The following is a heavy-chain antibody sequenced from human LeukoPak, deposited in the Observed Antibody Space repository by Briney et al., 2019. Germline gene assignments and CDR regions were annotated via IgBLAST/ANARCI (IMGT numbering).Heavy chain of an antibody. V-gene: IGHV1-69*04. CDR1: GGTFSSYA. D-gene: IGHD6-13*01. CDR3: AREWGHSSSWYKQGYFQH. Sequence: SVKVSCKASGGTFSSYAISWVRQAPGQGLEWMGRIIPILGIANYAQKFQGRVTTTADKSTSTAYMELSSLRSEDTAVYYCAREWGHSSSWYKQGYFQHWGQGTLVTVSS. CDR2: IIPILGIA. J-gene: IGHJ1*01.